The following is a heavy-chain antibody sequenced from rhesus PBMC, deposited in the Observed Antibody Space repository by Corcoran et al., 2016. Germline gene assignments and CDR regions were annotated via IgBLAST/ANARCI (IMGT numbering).Heavy chain of an antibody. V-gene: IGHV3S5*01. CDR2: ISYTGGST. J-gene: IGHJ4*01. CDR1: GFTFSSYG. CDR3: AKDSSHWDY. D-gene: IGHD4-29*01. Sequence: EVQLVETGGGLVQPGGSLRLSCAASGFTFSSYGMTWVRQAPGKGREWVSGISYTGGSTYYADSVKGRFTISRDSSKNTLSLQMNSLRAEDTAVYYCAKDSSHWDYWGQGVLVTVSS.